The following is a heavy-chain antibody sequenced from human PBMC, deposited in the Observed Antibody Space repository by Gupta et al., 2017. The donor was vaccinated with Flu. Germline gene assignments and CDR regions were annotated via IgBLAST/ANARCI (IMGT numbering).Heavy chain of an antibody. CDR2: ISYDGSNK. V-gene: IGHV3-30*18. J-gene: IGHJ6*03. D-gene: IGHD2-2*01. Sequence: MHWVRQAPGKGLEWVAVISYDGSNKYYADSVKGRFTISRDNSKNTLYLQMNSLRAEDTAVYYCAKDRERYIVVPLGYYMDVWGKGTTVTVSS. CDR3: AKDRERYIVVPLGYYMDV.